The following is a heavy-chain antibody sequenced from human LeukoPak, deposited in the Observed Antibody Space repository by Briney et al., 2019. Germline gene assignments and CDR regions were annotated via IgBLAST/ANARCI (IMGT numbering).Heavy chain of an antibody. CDR1: GGSFSGYY. V-gene: IGHV4-34*01. D-gene: IGHD3-22*01. CDR2: INHSGST. CDR3: ATTQYYYDSSGYFGAFDI. Sequence: SETLSLTCAVYGGSFSGYYWSWIRQPPGKGLEWIGEINHSGSTNYNPSLKSRVTISVDTSKNQFSLKLSSVTAADTAVYYCATTQYYYDSSGYFGAFDIWGQGTMVTVSS. J-gene: IGHJ3*02.